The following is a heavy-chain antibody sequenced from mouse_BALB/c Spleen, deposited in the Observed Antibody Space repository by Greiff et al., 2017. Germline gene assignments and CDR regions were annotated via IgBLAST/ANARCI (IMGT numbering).Heavy chain of an antibody. V-gene: IGHV6-6*02. Sequence: EVQVVESGGGFVQPGGSMKLSCVASGFTFSNYWMNWVRQSPEKGLELVAEIRLKSNNYATHYAESVKGRFTISRDDSKSSVYLQMNNLRAEDTGIYDCNRERGGVDYWGQGTSVTVSS. CDR3: NRERGGVDY. CDR1: GFTFSNYW. J-gene: IGHJ4*01. D-gene: IGHD1-1*02. CDR2: IRLKSNNYAT.